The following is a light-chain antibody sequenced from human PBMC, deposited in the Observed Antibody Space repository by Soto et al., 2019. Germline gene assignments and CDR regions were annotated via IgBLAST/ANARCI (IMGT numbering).Light chain of an antibody. CDR2: GAS. V-gene: IGKV3-20*01. Sequence: EIVWTQSPGTLSLSPGERATLSCRASQSVSSSYLAWYQQKPGQAPRLLIYGASSRATGIPDRFSGSGSGTDFTLTISRLEPEDFAVHYCPQYGSSPQTFGQGTRLEIK. CDR1: QSVSSSY. J-gene: IGKJ5*01. CDR3: PQYGSSPQT.